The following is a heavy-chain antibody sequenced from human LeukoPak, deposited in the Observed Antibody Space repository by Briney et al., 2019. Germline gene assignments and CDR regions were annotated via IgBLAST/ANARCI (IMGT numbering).Heavy chain of an antibody. CDR1: GFTFDDYA. D-gene: IGHD6-6*01. CDR3: ASSSPIDY. CDR2: ISWNSGSI. V-gene: IGHV3-9*01. Sequence: PGGSLRLSCAASGFTFDDYAMHWVRQAPGKGLEWVSGISWNSGSIGYADSVKGRFTISRDNAKNSLYLQMNSLRAEDTAVYYCASSSPIDYWGQGTLVTVSS. J-gene: IGHJ4*02.